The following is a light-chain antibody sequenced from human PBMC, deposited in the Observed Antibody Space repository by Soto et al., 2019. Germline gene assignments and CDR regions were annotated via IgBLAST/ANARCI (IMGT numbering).Light chain of an antibody. CDR3: QQYNSYPLT. CDR2: GAS. J-gene: IGKJ4*01. V-gene: IGKV3-15*01. Sequence: VVTQSPATLSVFPGETATLACRASQSVSSDLAWYQQRPGQAPRLLIYGASTRATGIPARFRGSGSGTEFRLTISSLQSEDFAADYGQQYNSYPLTFGGGTKVEIK. CDR1: QSVSSD.